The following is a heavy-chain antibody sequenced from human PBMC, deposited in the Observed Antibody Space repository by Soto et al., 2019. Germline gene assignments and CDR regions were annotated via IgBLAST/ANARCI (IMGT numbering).Heavy chain of an antibody. CDR2: ISYDGSNK. CDR1: GFTFSSYA. V-gene: IGHV3-30-3*01. Sequence: GGSLRLSCAASGFTFSSYAMHWVRQAPGKGLEWVAVISYDGSNKYYADSVKGRFTISRDNSKNTLYLQMNSLRAEDTAVYYCARDYQYGSGSYYYYYYGMDVWGQGTTVTVSS. J-gene: IGHJ6*02. D-gene: IGHD3-10*01. CDR3: ARDYQYGSGSYYYYYYGMDV.